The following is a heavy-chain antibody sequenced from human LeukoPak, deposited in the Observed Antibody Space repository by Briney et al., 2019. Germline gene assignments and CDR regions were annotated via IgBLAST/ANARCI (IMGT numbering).Heavy chain of an antibody. CDR3: ARGYRDYVWGSHDY. D-gene: IGHD3-16*01. J-gene: IGHJ4*02. Sequence: GGSLRLSCAASGFTFSSYSMNWVRQAPGKGLEWVSSISSSSGYIYYADSMKGRFTISRDNAKNSLYLQMNSLRAEDTAVYYCARGYRDYVWGSHDYWGQGTLVTVSS. CDR2: ISSSSGYI. CDR1: GFTFSSYS. V-gene: IGHV3-21*01.